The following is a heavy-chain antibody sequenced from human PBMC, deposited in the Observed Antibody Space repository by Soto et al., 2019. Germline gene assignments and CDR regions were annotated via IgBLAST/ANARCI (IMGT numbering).Heavy chain of an antibody. CDR1: GFTLSSYG. CDR3: AKDGYCSSTSCHNYYYGMDV. CDR2: ISYDGSNK. Sequence: GGSLRLSCAASGFTLSSYGIHWVRQAPGKGLEWVAVISYDGSNKYYADSVKGRFTISRDNSKNTLYLQMNSLRAEDTAVYYCAKDGYCSSTSCHNYYYGMDVWGQGTTVTVS. J-gene: IGHJ6*02. D-gene: IGHD2-2*01. V-gene: IGHV3-30*18.